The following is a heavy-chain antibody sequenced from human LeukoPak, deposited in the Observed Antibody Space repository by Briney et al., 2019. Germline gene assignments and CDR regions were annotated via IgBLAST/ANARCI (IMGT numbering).Heavy chain of an antibody. CDR3: ARPSTTVDWYFDL. D-gene: IGHD4-17*01. CDR1: GGTFSSYA. CDR2: IIPIFGTA. V-gene: IGHV1-69*06. J-gene: IGHJ2*01. Sequence: GASVKVSCKASGGTFSSYAISWVRQAPGQGLEWMGGIIPIFGTANYAQKFQGRVTITADKSTSTAYMELSSLKASDTAIYYCARPSTTVDWYFDLWGRGTLVTVSS.